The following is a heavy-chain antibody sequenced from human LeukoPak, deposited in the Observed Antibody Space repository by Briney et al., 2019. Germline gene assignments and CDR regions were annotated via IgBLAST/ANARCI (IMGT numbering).Heavy chain of an antibody. Sequence: TSETLSLTCAVYGGSFSSYYWGWIRQPPGKGLEWIGSIYYSGSTYYNPSLKSRVTISVDTSKNQFSLKLSSVTAADTAVYYCARLGRSSSSFSPKYYYYYMDVWGKGTTVTVSS. J-gene: IGHJ6*03. D-gene: IGHD6-6*01. CDR3: ARLGRSSSSFSPKYYYYYMDV. V-gene: IGHV4-39*01. CDR2: IYYSGST. CDR1: GGSFSSYY.